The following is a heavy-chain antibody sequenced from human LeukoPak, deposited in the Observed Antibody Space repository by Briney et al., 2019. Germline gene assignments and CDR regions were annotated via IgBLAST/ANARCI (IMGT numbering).Heavy chain of an antibody. D-gene: IGHD1-1*01. CDR2: IGTAGDA. CDR1: GFAFSDYD. Sequence: GGSLRLSCAASGFAFSDYDMHWVRQATGKGLEWVSAIGTAGDAYYTGSVKGRFTISRENAKNSLYLQMNSLRAGDTAVYYCARVAKERVGGVYYFDYWGQGTLVTVSS. CDR3: ARVAKERVGGVYYFDY. V-gene: IGHV3-13*01. J-gene: IGHJ4*02.